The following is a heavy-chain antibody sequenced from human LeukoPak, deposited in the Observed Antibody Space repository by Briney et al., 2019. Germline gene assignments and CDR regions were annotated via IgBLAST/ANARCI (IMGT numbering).Heavy chain of an antibody. CDR3: AKRYDSSGNYLGAFDI. CDR2: ICGSGTRT. CDR1: GFTLSIYA. V-gene: IGHV3-23*01. J-gene: IGHJ3*02. Sequence: PGGSLRLSCAASGFTLSIYAMSWVRQAPGRGLEWVSAICGSGTRTYYADSVKGRFTISRDNSKNTLYLQMNSLRAEDTDVYYCAKRYDSSGNYLGAFDIWGQGTMVTVSS. D-gene: IGHD3-22*01.